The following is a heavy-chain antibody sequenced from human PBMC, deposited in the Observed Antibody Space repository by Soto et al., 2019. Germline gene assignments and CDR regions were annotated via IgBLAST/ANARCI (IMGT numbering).Heavy chain of an antibody. CDR2: INHSGST. V-gene: IGHV4-34*01. J-gene: IGHJ5*02. Sequence: PSETLSLTCAVYGGSFSGYYWSWIRQPPGKGLEWIGEINHSGSTNYNPSLKSRVTISVDTSKNQFSLKLSSVTAADTAVYYCARLVCNWNYSNWFDPWGQGTLVTVSS. CDR1: GGSFSGYY. CDR3: ARLVCNWNYSNWFDP. D-gene: IGHD1-20*01.